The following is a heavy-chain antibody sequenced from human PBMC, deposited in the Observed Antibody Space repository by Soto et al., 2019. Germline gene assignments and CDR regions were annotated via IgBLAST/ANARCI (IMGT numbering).Heavy chain of an antibody. CDR2: IWYDGSNK. J-gene: IGHJ4*02. V-gene: IGHV3-33*01. CDR3: ARDKGVWGHGLKPGY. Sequence: QVQLVESGGGVVQPGRSLRLSCAASGFTFSSYGMHWVRQAPGKGLEWVAVIWYDGSNKYYADSVKGRFTITRDNSKNTLYLQMSSLRAEDTAVYYCARDKGVWGHGLKPGYWGQGTLVTVSS. CDR1: GFTFSSYG. D-gene: IGHD3-16*01.